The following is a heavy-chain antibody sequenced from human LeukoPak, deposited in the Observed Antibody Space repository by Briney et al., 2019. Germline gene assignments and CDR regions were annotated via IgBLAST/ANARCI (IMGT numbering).Heavy chain of an antibody. CDR1: GYTFTGYY. D-gene: IGHD3-10*01. Sequence: ASVKASCKASGYTFTGYYMHWVRQAPGQGLEWMGWINPNSGGTNYAQKFQGWVTMTRDTSISTAYMELSRLRSDDTAVYYCARGGITMVRGVPFYYYGMDVWGQGTTVTVSS. J-gene: IGHJ6*02. CDR2: INPNSGGT. CDR3: ARGGITMVRGVPFYYYGMDV. V-gene: IGHV1-2*04.